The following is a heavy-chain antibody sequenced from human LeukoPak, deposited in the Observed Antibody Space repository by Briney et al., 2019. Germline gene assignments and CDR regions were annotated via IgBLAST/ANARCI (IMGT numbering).Heavy chain of an antibody. D-gene: IGHD2-15*01. CDR1: GFTFSSYA. Sequence: GGSLRLSCSASGFTFSSYAMTWVRQAPGKGLEWVSTVSSSDSSSYYADSVKGRFTISRDNSKNTLYLPMNSLRAEDTAVYYCAKGRGYCSGGSCYSDYWGQGTLVTVSS. V-gene: IGHV3-23*01. CDR2: VSSSDSSS. J-gene: IGHJ4*02. CDR3: AKGRGYCSGGSCYSDY.